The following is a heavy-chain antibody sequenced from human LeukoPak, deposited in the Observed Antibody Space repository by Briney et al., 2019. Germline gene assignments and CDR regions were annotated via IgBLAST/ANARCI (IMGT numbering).Heavy chain of an antibody. V-gene: IGHV3-53*01. CDR3: AREVCLDY. Sequence: PRGSLRLSCAASGFTVSSNYMSWVRQAPGKGLEWVSVIYSGGSTYYADSVEGRFTISRDNSKNTLYLQMNSLRAEDTAVYYCAREVCLDYWGQGTLVTVSS. D-gene: IGHD3-10*02. CDR1: GFTVSSNY. J-gene: IGHJ4*02. CDR2: IYSGGST.